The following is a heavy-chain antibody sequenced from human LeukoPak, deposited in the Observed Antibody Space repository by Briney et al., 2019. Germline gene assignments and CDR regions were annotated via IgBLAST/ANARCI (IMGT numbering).Heavy chain of an antibody. CDR2: VSYSGSA. Sequence: SETLSLTCSVSGGSISPYYWSWVRQPPGKGLEWIGYVSYSGSADYNPSLKGRVITSIDTSKNQFSLRLSSLTAADTAVYYCARENDRYGRIDYWGQGTQVTVSS. D-gene: IGHD5-18*01. CDR1: GGSISPYY. J-gene: IGHJ4*02. CDR3: ARENDRYGRIDY. V-gene: IGHV4-59*01.